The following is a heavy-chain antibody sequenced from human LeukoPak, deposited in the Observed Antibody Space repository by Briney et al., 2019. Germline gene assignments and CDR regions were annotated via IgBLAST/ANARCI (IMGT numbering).Heavy chain of an antibody. Sequence: GGSLRLSCAASGFTFSRFSMNWVRQAPGKGLEWDSSISSSGSYIFYADSLKGRFTISRDNAKNSLYLQMNSLRAEDTAVYYCARGYSSPPWGQGTLVTVSS. V-gene: IGHV3-21*01. J-gene: IGHJ5*02. CDR1: GFTFSRFS. D-gene: IGHD6-19*01. CDR3: ARGYSSPP. CDR2: ISSSGSYI.